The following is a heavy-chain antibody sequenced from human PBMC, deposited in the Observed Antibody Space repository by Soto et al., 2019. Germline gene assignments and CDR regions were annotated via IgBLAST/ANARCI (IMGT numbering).Heavy chain of an antibody. CDR1: GYTFTSYA. J-gene: IGHJ4*02. Sequence: ASVKVSCNASGYTFTSYAMHWVRQAPGQRLEWMGWINAGNGNTKYSQKFQGRVTITRDTSASTAYMELSSLRSEDTAVYYCARGYDSSGYYFGYWGQGTLVTVSS. V-gene: IGHV1-3*01. CDR2: INAGNGNT. D-gene: IGHD3-22*01. CDR3: ARGYDSSGYYFGY.